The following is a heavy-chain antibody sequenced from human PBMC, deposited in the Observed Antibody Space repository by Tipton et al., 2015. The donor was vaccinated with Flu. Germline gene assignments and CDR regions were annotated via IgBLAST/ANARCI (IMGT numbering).Heavy chain of an antibody. CDR2: VHQTGNT. CDR1: GDSIGSPYF. J-gene: IGHJ5*02. D-gene: IGHD4-11*01. V-gene: IGHV4-38-2*01. Sequence: LRLSCSVSGDSIGSPYFWGWIRQPPGKGLEWIGNVHQTGNTYYNPSLRSRVTITVERPKNQFSLRLTSVTAADSAVYYCAGRDYSNYVSEPKNWFDPWGPGTLVTVSS. CDR3: AGRDYSNYVSEPKNWFDP.